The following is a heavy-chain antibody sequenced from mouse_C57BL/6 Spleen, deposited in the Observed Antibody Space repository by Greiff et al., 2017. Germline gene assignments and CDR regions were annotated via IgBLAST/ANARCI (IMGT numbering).Heavy chain of an antibody. CDR1: GYSITSGYY. V-gene: IGHV3-6*01. CDR3: AREGLDYGSSYEGFAD. J-gene: IGHJ3*01. CDR2: ISYDGSN. D-gene: IGHD1-1*01. Sequence: DVQLQESGPGLVKPSQSLSLTCSVTGYSITSGYYWNWIRQFPGNKLEWMGYISYDGSNNYNPSLKNRISITRDTSKNQFFLKLNSVTTEDTATYYCAREGLDYGSSYEGFADWGQGTLVTVSA.